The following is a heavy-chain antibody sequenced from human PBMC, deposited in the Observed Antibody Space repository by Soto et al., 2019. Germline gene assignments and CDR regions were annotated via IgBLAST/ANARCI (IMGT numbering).Heavy chain of an antibody. CDR3: ARDRVTYCGGDCYSGGFDP. J-gene: IGHJ5*02. CDR1: GFTFSSYG. CDR2: IWYDGSNK. D-gene: IGHD2-21*02. Sequence: QVQLVESGGGVVQPGRSLRLSCAASGFTFSSYGMHWVRQAPGKGLEWVAVIWYDGSNKYYADSVKGRFTISRDNSKNTLYLQMNSLRAEDTAVYYCARDRVTYCGGDCYSGGFDPWGQGTLVTVSS. V-gene: IGHV3-33*01.